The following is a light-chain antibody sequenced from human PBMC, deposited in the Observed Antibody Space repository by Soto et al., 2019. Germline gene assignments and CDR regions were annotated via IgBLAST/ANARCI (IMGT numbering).Light chain of an antibody. Sequence: DIPLTQSPAFLSASVGDRVTITCRPSQAVPTNMAWYQQKPGKPPKLLIYEESTLHSGVPSRFSGRKSGTKFTLKIDSLQPEDFATYYCQQVKTYPRTFGGGTKVEIK. J-gene: IGKJ4*01. CDR3: QQVKTYPRT. V-gene: IGKV1-9*01. CDR1: QAVPTN. CDR2: EES.